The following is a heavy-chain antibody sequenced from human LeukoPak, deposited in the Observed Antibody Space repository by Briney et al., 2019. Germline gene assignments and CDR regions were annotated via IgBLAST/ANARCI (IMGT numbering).Heavy chain of an antibody. J-gene: IGHJ4*02. CDR2: IYHSGST. D-gene: IGHD6-19*01. Sequence: PSETLSLTCAVSGYSISSGYYWGWIRQPPGKGLEWIGSIYHSGSTYYNPSLKSRVTISVDTSKNQFSLKLSSVTAADTAVYYCAGNPWYSSGWYGHDYWGQGTLVTVSS. V-gene: IGHV4-38-2*01. CDR1: GYSISSGYY. CDR3: AGNPWYSSGWYGHDY.